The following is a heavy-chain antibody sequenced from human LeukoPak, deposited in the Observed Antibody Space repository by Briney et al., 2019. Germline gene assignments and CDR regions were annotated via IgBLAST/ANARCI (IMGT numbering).Heavy chain of an antibody. CDR1: GSSLRNHI. Sequence: GGSLRLSCAASGSSLRNHIMTWVRQAPGKGLEWVSSLSFIDDSRYYADSVKGRFTISRDMSKDTLFLQMNSLRGDDTAVYYCVREGYTSGHAGAFDDWGQGTMVTISS. J-gene: IGHJ3*01. D-gene: IGHD6-13*01. CDR3: VREGYTSGHAGAFDD. V-gene: IGHV3-23*01. CDR2: LSFIDDSR.